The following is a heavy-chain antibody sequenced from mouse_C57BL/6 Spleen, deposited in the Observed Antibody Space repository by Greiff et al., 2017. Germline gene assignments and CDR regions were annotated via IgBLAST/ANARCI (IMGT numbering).Heavy chain of an antibody. Sequence: EVKLVESGGGLVKPGGSLKLSCAASGFTFSSYAMSWVRQTPEKRLEWVATISDGGSYTYYPDNVKGRFTIARDNTKNNLYLQMSHLKSEDAAMYYCARDQRRYFDYWGKGTTLTVAS. J-gene: IGHJ2*01. CDR1: GFTFSSYA. V-gene: IGHV5-4*01. CDR3: ARDQRRYFDY. CDR2: ISDGGSYT.